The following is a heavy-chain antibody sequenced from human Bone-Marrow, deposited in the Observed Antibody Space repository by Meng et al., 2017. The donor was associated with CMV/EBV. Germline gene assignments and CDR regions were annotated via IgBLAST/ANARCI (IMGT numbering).Heavy chain of an antibody. CDR1: GFVFASYS. Sequence: GGSLRLSCTASGFVFASYSMSWVRQAPGKGLEWVSAISAGGGSTYYANPVNGRFTISRDDPKNTVYLEMDYLRAEDTAVYYCAKDWATNGDYDYFDYWGQGTLVTVSS. J-gene: IGHJ4*02. CDR2: ISAGGGST. CDR3: AKDWATNGDYDYFDY. V-gene: IGHV3-23*01. D-gene: IGHD4-17*01.